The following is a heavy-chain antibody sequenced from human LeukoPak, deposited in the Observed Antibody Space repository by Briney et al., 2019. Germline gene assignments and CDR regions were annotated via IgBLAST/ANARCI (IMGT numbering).Heavy chain of an antibody. CDR1: GFTFSDNY. J-gene: IGHJ4*02. D-gene: IGHD2-15*01. CDR3: ARFRRSAQSY. Sequence: GGSLRLSCAASGFTFSDNYMTWVRQAPGKGLEWVANIGPDGSDKQYVDSMKGRFTISRDNAQNSVYLHMNSLTAEDTAVYYCARFRRSAQSYWGQGILVTVSS. CDR2: IGPDGSDK. V-gene: IGHV3-7*01.